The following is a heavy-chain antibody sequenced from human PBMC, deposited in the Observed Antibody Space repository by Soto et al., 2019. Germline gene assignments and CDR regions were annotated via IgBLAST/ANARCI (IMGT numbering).Heavy chain of an antibody. CDR1: GGSVSIGTYY. V-gene: IGHV4-61*01. CDR2: SHYSGST. CDR3: TRGGDAYKNGH. D-gene: IGHD2-21*01. Sequence: QVQLQESGPGLVKPSETLSLTCTVPGGSVSIGTYYWSWIRQPPGKGLEWIGFSHYSGSTHYNPSLKRRVTMSVDTSKNQFSLKLTSVNAADTAVYFCTRGGDAYKNGHWGQGTLVTVSS. J-gene: IGHJ4*02.